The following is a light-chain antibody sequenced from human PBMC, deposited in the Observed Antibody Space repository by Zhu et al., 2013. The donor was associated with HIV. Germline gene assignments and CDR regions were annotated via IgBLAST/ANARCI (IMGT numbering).Light chain of an antibody. J-gene: IGKJ4*01. CDR3: QLRYNWPPALT. CDR2: GAT. V-gene: IGKV3-11*01. CDR1: QSVASRH. Sequence: EIVLTQSPGALSLSPGERATLSCRASQSVASRHIAWYQQKPGQAPRPLMFGATIRANGVPDRFSGSGSETDFTLTISSLEPEDFAVYYCQLRYNWPPALTFGGGTTVDIK.